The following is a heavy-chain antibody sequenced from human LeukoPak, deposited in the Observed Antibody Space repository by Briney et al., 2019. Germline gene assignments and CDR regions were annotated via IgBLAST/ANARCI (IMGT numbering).Heavy chain of an antibody. CDR2: IYHSGST. V-gene: IGHV4-59*01. Sequence: SETLSLTCTVSGDSISSYYWSWIRQPPGKGLEWIGYIYHSGSTNYNPSLKSRVTISADTSKDQFSLKLASVTAADTAVYYCATGYSSTSYYFDYWGQGTLVTVSS. D-gene: IGHD6-13*01. J-gene: IGHJ4*02. CDR3: ATGYSSTSYYFDY. CDR1: GDSISSYY.